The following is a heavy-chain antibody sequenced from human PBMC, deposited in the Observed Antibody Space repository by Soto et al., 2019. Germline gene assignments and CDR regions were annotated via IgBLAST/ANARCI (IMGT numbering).Heavy chain of an antibody. CDR3: VRGGVLGVSPNWFES. V-gene: IGHV3-13*04. Sequence: SGGSLRLCCVGSGFTFNIHDMHWVRQNTGRGLEWVSGITGAGAAFYADSVKGRFTISREIAKNSLYLQMNNLRDGDTAVYYCVRGGVLGVSPNWFESWGQGT. CDR1: GFTFNIHD. CDR2: ITGAGAA. J-gene: IGHJ5*01. D-gene: IGHD3-16*01.